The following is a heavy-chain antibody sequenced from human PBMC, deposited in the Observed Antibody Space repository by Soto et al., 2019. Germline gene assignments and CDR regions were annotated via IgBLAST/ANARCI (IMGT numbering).Heavy chain of an antibody. D-gene: IGHD1-1*01. CDR1: GYTFSTYD. CDR2: LNGGTGQT. J-gene: IGHJ6*02. V-gene: IGHV1-3*01. Sequence: GASVKVSCKASGYTFSTYDMHWVRQAPGQSLEWMGWLNGGTGQTRYSQRFQDRVIITRDTSASTGYMELSSLRSEDTAVYYCARGKGMEENYFYYGLDIWGQGTTVTVSS. CDR3: ARGKGMEENYFYYGLDI.